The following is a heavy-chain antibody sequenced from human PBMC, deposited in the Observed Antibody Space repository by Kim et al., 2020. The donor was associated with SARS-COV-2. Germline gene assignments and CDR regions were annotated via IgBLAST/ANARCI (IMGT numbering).Heavy chain of an antibody. D-gene: IGHD3-10*01. J-gene: IGHJ3*02. CDR1: GYTFTSYA. CDR3: AREDQGFGASGAFDI. V-gene: IGHV1-3*01. CDR2: INAGNGNT. Sequence: ASVKVSCKASGYTFTSYAMHWVRQAPGQRLEWMGWINAGNGNTKYSQKFQGRVTITRDTSASTAYMELSSLRSEDTAVYYCAREDQGFGASGAFDIWGQGTMVTVSS.